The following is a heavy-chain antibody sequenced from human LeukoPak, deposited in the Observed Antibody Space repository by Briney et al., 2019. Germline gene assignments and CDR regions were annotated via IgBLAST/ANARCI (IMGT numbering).Heavy chain of an antibody. CDR3: AKWDPFKYSCDY. Sequence: PGGSLRLSCAASGFTFSSYGVHWVRQAPGKGLEWVAFIRYDGSNKYYADSVKGRFTISRDNSKNTLYLQMNSLRVEDTAVYYCAKWDPFKYSCDYWGQGTLVTVSS. CDR2: IRYDGSNK. V-gene: IGHV3-30*02. D-gene: IGHD2-21*01. J-gene: IGHJ4*02. CDR1: GFTFSSYG.